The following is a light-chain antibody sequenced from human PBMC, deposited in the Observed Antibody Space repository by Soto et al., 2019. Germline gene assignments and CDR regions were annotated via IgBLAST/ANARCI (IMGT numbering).Light chain of an antibody. J-gene: IGKJ1*01. V-gene: IGKV1-5*03. CDR1: QSISNW. CDR2: KAS. CDR3: QQYEGYPWT. Sequence: TQSPSTLSASVGDRVSITCRASQSISNWLAWYQQKPGKAPDLLIYKASSLQTGVPSRFSGSGSGTEFTLTISSLQPDDFATYYCQQYEGYPWTFGQGTKVEIK.